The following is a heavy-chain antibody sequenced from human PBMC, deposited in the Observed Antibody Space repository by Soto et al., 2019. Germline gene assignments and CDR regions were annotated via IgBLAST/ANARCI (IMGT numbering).Heavy chain of an antibody. Sequence: QLQLQESGPGLVKPSETLSLTCTVSGGSISSSSYYWGWIRQPPGKGLEWIGSIYYSGSTYYNPSLKSRVTISVDTSKNQFSLKLSSVTAADTAVYYCARRPLQLVRAFDYWGQGTLVTVSS. CDR1: GGSISSSSYY. J-gene: IGHJ4*02. V-gene: IGHV4-39*01. CDR3: ARRPLQLVRAFDY. D-gene: IGHD6-6*01. CDR2: IYYSGST.